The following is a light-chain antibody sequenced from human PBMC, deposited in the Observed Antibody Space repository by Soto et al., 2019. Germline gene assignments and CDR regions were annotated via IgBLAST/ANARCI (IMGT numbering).Light chain of an antibody. CDR2: DAS. J-gene: IGKJ2*01. CDR3: QQFNSYPPYT. CDR1: QGISSA. Sequence: IQLTQSPSSLSASVGDRLTIPCRASQGISSALAWYQQKPGKAPKLLIYDASSLESGVPSRFSGSGSGTDFTLTISSLQPEDFATYYCQQFNSYPPYTFGQGTKLEIK. V-gene: IGKV1-13*02.